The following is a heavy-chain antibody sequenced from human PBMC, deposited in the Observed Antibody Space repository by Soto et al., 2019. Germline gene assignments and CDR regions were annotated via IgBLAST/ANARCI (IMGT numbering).Heavy chain of an antibody. CDR1: GFILSTHD. Sequence: QLVASGGGLVQPGGSLRLSCVASGFILSTHDLHWVRDTPGEGLEWVSGIGTLGATFYGASVKGRFTISRENAKNSLYLQMNSLTVGDTAVYYCVRGRSFDFASTPPPTFGPWGQGTLVTVSS. V-gene: IGHV3-13*01. CDR2: IGTLGAT. D-gene: IGHD3-9*01. CDR3: VRGRSFDFASTPPPTFGP. J-gene: IGHJ5*02.